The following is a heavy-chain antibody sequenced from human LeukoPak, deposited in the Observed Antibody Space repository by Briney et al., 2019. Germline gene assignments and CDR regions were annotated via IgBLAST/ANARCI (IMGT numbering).Heavy chain of an antibody. CDR2: IYTSGST. J-gene: IGHJ6*03. Sequence: PSETLSLTCTVSGGSISSGSYYWSWIRQPAGKGLEWIGRIYTSGSTNYNPSLKSRVTISVDTSKNQFSLKLSSVTAADTAVYYCASGTHPNNYYDILTGYPKGYYYYYYMDVWGKGTTVTVPS. V-gene: IGHV4-61*02. D-gene: IGHD3-9*01. CDR1: GGSISSGSYY. CDR3: ASGTHPNNYYDILTGYPKGYYYYYYMDV.